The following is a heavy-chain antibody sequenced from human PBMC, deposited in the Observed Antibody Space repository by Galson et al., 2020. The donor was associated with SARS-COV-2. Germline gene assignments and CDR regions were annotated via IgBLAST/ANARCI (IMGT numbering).Heavy chain of an antibody. D-gene: IGHD6-6*01. Sequence: GESLKISCKGSGYSFTSYWIGWVRQMPGKGLEWMGIIYPGDSDTRYSPSFQGQVTISADKSISTAYLQWSSLKASDTAMYYCASSPPGDSSSPHAFDIWGQGTMVTVSS. CDR2: IYPGDSDT. V-gene: IGHV5-51*01. CDR1: GYSFTSYW. CDR3: ASSPPGDSSSPHAFDI. J-gene: IGHJ3*02.